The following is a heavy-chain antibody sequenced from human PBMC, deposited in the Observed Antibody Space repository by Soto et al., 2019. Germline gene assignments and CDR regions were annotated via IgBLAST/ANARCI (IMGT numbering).Heavy chain of an antibody. Sequence: SETLSLSCNLSGGSFHNFYLLWIRQRPGKGLEWVGHVHYSGSTNYSPSLNSRATISLDTSKSQLSLKLRSVTAADTAMYFCARGVDYYATSGYFSFDSWGQGIPVTVSS. CDR2: VHYSGST. D-gene: IGHD3-16*01. V-gene: IGHV4-59*01. CDR3: ARGVDYYATSGYFSFDS. CDR1: GGSFHNFY. J-gene: IGHJ4*02.